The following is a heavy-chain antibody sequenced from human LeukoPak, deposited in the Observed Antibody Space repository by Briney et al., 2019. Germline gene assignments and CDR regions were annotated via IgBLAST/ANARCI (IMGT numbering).Heavy chain of an antibody. J-gene: IGHJ4*02. V-gene: IGHV3-33*06. D-gene: IGHD2-2*01. Sequence: PGGSLRLSCAASGFNFSSYGMHWVRQAPGKGLEWVAVIWYDGSNKYYADSVKGRFTISRDNSKNTLYLQMNSLRAEDTAVYYCAKEPVSKSMRYYFDYWGQGTLVTVSS. CDR3: AKEPVSKSMRYYFDY. CDR1: GFNFSSYG. CDR2: IWYDGSNK.